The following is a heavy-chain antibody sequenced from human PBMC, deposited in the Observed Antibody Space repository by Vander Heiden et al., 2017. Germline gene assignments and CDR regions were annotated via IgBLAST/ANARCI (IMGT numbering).Heavy chain of an antibody. CDR2: INPSGGST. Sequence: QVQLMQSGAEVKKPGASVKVSCKASGYPFTTYFMHWVRQAPGQGLEWMGIINPSGGSTTYAQKFQGRVTMTRDTSTSTVYMELSSLRSEDTAVYYCARVRRNDYDSSGYYGESDSWGQGTLVTVSS. J-gene: IGHJ5*01. CDR3: ARVRRNDYDSSGYYGESDS. D-gene: IGHD3-22*01. CDR1: GYPFTTYF. V-gene: IGHV1-46*01.